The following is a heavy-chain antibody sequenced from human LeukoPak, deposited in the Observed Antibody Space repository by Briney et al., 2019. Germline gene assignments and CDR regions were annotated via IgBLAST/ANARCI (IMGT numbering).Heavy chain of an antibody. CDR3: AKGVESNWVRQPLHY. Sequence: PGRSLRLSCAASGFNYGMHWVRQAPGKGLEGVAGMSYDGRSEHHTDSVKGRFTLSKDNSKNTMYMQMNSLRGEDTAVYYCAKGVESNWVRQPLHYWGQGTQVTVSS. CDR2: MSYDGRSE. V-gene: IGHV3-30*18. CDR1: GFNYG. J-gene: IGHJ4*02. D-gene: IGHD3-10*01.